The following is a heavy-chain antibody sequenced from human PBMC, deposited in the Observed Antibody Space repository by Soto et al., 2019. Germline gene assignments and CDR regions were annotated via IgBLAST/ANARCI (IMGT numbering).Heavy chain of an antibody. D-gene: IGHD1-7*01. CDR2: ISGSGGST. J-gene: IGHJ4*02. V-gene: IGHV3-23*01. CDR3: AKDNWNYQRNYFDY. Sequence: PGGSLRLSCAASGFTFSSYAMSWVRQAPGKGLEWVSAISGSGGSTYYADSVKGRFTISRDNSKNTLYLQMSSLRAEDTAIYYCAKDNWNYQRNYFDYWGQGTLVTVSS. CDR1: GFTFSSYA.